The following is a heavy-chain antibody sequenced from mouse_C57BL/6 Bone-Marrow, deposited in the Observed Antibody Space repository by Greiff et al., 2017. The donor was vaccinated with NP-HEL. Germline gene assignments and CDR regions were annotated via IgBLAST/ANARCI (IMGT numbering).Heavy chain of an antibody. CDR3: ARWGVTYFDY. Sequence: QVQLQQSGAELVRPGTSVKMSCKASGYTFTNYWIGWAKQRPGHGLEWIGDIYPGGGYTNYNEKFKGKATLTADKSSSTAYMQFSSLTSEDSAIYYCARWGVTYFDYWGQGTTLTVSS. CDR2: IYPGGGYT. D-gene: IGHD2-2*01. J-gene: IGHJ2*01. V-gene: IGHV1-63*01. CDR1: GYTFTNYW.